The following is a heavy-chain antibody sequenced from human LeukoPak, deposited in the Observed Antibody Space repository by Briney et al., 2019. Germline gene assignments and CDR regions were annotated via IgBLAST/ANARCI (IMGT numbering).Heavy chain of an antibody. CDR1: GFTFSTHS. V-gene: IGHV3-21*01. J-gene: IGHJ4*02. D-gene: IGHD2-2*01. CDR2: ISASSNFI. CDR3: ARPATGYCSSAGCHWDS. Sequence: PGGSLRLSCAASGFTFSTHSMYWVRQAPGKGLEWVSSISASSNFIRYAESVRGRFTISRDNAKNSLYLQMNSLGAQDTAVYYCARPATGYCSSAGCHWDSWGQGTLVTVSS.